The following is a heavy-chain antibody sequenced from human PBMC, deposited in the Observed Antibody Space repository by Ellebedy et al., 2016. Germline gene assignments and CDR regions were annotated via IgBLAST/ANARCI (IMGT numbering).Heavy chain of an antibody. CDR3: ARFYYYYGMDV. V-gene: IGHV4-34*01. CDR1: GGSFSGYY. J-gene: IGHJ6*02. CDR2: INHSGST. Sequence: SETLSLICAVYGGSFSGYYWSWIRQPPGKGLEWIGEINHSGSTNYNPSLKSRVTISVDTSKNQFSLKLSSVTAADTAVYYCARFYYYYGMDVWGQGTTVTVSS.